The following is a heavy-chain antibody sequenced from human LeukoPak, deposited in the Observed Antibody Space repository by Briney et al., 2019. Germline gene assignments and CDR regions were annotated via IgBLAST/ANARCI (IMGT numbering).Heavy chain of an antibody. CDR1: GFTFRSYS. V-gene: IGHV3-21*01. CDR3: ARDQGDF. J-gene: IGHJ4*02. Sequence: GGSLRLSCAASGFTFRSYSMNWVRQTPRKGQEWVSSISDNSNYIYYADSVKGRFTISRDNAKNSLYLQMNSLRVEDTAVYYCARDQGDFWGQGTLVTVSS. CDR2: ISDNSNYI.